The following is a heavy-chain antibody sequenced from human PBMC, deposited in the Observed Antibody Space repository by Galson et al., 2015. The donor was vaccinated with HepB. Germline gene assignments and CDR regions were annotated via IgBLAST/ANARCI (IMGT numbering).Heavy chain of an antibody. CDR3: ARDWGIAVAGTWWFDP. CDR2: ISSSSTTI. J-gene: IGHJ5*02. Sequence: LRLSCAASAFIFSTYSMDWVRQAPGKGLEWVSYISSSSTTIYYADSVKGRFTISRDNAKNSLFLQMNSLRAEDAAVYYCARDWGIAVAGTWWFDPWGQGTVVTVSS. CDR1: AFIFSTYS. V-gene: IGHV3-48*04. D-gene: IGHD6-19*01.